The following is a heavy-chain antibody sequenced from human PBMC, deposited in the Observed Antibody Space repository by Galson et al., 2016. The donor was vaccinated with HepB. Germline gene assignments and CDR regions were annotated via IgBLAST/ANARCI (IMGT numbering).Heavy chain of an antibody. D-gene: IGHD6-13*01. Sequence: SLRLSCAASGFTFSYYSMNWVRQAPGKGLEWVSSISSSSSDIYYADSAKGRFTISRDNTKNSLYLQMNSLRAEDTAVYYCARDLIAAAGRTCYYYYYYMDVWGKGTTVTVSS. J-gene: IGHJ6*03. CDR1: GFTFSYYS. V-gene: IGHV3-21*01. CDR2: ISSSSSDI. CDR3: ARDLIAAAGRTCYYYYYYMDV.